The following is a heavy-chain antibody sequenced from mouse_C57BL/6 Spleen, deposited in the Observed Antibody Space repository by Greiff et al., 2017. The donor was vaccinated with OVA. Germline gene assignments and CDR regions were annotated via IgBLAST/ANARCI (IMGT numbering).Heavy chain of an antibody. D-gene: IGHD1-1*01. V-gene: IGHV5-17*01. CDR3: ARRSSSYAMDY. CDR2: ISSGSSTI. Sequence: VRGGGSGGGLVKPGGSLKLSCAASGSTFSDNGMHWVRQAPEKGLEWVAYISSGSSTIYYADTVKGRFTISRDNAKNTLFLQMTSLRSEDTAMYYCARRSSSYAMDYWGQGTSVTVSS. J-gene: IGHJ4*01. CDR1: GSTFSDNG.